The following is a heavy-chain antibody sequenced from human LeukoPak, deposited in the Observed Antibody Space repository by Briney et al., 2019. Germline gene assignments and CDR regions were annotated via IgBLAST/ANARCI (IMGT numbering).Heavy chain of an antibody. CDR2: INHSGST. CDR1: GGSFSGYY. CDR3: ARHRAASSGWYIDY. D-gene: IGHD6-19*01. J-gene: IGHJ4*02. Sequence: SETLSLTCAVYGGSFSGYYWSWIRQPPGKGLEWIGEINHSGSTNYNPSLKSRVTISVDTSKNQFSLKLSSVTAADTAVYYCARHRAASSGWYIDYWGQGTLVTVSS. V-gene: IGHV4-34*01.